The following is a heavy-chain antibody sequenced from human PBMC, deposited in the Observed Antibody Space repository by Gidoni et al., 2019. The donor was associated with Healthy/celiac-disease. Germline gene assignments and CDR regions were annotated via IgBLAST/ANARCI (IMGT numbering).Heavy chain of an antibody. D-gene: IGHD6-13*01. V-gene: IGHV3-23*01. CDR2: ISGSGGST. J-gene: IGHJ3*02. CDR1: GLPFSSYA. CDR3: AKGDSSSWHAFDI. Sequence: EVQLLESGGGLVQPGGSLRLSCAASGLPFSSYAMSWVRQAPGKGLEWVSAISGSGGSTYYADSVKGRFTISRDNSKNTLYLQMNSLRAEDTAVYYCAKGDSSSWHAFDIWGQGTMVTVSS.